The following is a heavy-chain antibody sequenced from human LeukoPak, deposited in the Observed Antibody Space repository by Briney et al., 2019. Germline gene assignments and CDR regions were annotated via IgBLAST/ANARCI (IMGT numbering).Heavy chain of an antibody. D-gene: IGHD2-21*02. CDR3: ARTYCGGDCSYNYYYYYMDV. CDR2: ISAYNGNT. Sequence: GASVKVSCKASGYTFTSYGISWVRQAPGQGLEWMGWISAYNGNTNYAQKFQGRVTMTRDTSISTAYMELSRLTSDDTAVYYCARTYCGGDCSYNYYYYYMDVWGKGTTVTVSS. CDR1: GYTFTSYG. V-gene: IGHV1-18*01. J-gene: IGHJ6*03.